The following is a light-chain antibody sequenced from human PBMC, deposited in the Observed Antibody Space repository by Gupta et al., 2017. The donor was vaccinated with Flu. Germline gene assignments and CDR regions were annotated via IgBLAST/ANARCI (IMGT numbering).Light chain of an antibody. CDR2: AAS. CDR3: QQYANWPPST. Sequence: EIVMTQSSATPSASPGETVTVSCRASQSVDNNVAWYQQKPGQAPSRLISAASARATGGPARMRASGSGTQFTLTISSLQPEDFAVYYCQQYANWPPSTFGGGTRVEIK. V-gene: IGKV3-15*01. J-gene: IGKJ4*01. CDR1: QSVDNN.